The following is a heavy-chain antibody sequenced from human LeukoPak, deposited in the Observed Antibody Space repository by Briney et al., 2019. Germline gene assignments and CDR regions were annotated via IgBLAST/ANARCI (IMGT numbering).Heavy chain of an antibody. D-gene: IGHD6-13*01. J-gene: IGHJ5*02. CDR2: ISAYNGNT. CDR3: ARTGIAAAAADNWFDP. V-gene: IGHV1-18*01. CDR1: GYTFTSYG. Sequence: ASVKVSCKASGYTFTSYGISWVRQAPGQGLEWMGWISAYNGNTNYAQKLQGRVTMTTDTSTSTAYMELRSLRSDDTAVYYCARTGIAAAAADNWFDPWGQGTLVTVSS.